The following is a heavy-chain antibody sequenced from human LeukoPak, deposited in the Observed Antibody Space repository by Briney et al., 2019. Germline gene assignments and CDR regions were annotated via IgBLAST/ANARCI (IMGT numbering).Heavy chain of an antibody. CDR2: IIPILGIA. CDR3: ARGRWYYDSSGHRRGLPYYFDY. D-gene: IGHD3-22*01. Sequence: SVKVSCKASGGTFSSYAISWARQAPGQGLEWMGRIIPILGIANYAQKFQGRVTITADKSTSTAYMELSSLRSEDTAVYYCARGRWYYDSSGHRRGLPYYFDYRGQGTLVTVSS. CDR1: GGTFSSYA. J-gene: IGHJ4*02. V-gene: IGHV1-69*04.